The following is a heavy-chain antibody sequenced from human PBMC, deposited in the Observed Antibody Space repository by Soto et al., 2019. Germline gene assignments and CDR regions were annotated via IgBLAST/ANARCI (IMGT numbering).Heavy chain of an antibody. CDR1: GFTFSIFG. CDR3: AKSMAVAFPGFYGLDV. D-gene: IGHD6-19*01. J-gene: IGHJ6*02. CDR2: ISYDGSRT. Sequence: QVQLVESGGGVVQPGRSLRLSCAASGFTFSIFGMHWVRQAPGKGLEWVAVISYDGSRTYYRDCVKVRFTISRDSSKNTVYLQMNSLRAEDTAVYYCAKSMAVAFPGFYGLDVWGQGTTVTVSS. V-gene: IGHV3-30*18.